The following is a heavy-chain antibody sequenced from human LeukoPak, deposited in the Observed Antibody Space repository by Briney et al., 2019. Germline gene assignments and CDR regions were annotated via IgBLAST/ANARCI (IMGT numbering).Heavy chain of an antibody. V-gene: IGHV5-51*01. D-gene: IGHD3-22*01. J-gene: IGHJ4*02. CDR3: ARFDRDSSGFIDY. CDR2: IYPGDSDT. CDR1: GYIFTSYW. Sequence: GESLKISCKGSGYIFTSYWIGWVRQMPGKGLEWMGIIYPGDSDTRYSPSFQGQVTISADKSISAAYLQWSSLRASDTAMYYCARFDRDSSGFIDYWGQGTLVTVSS.